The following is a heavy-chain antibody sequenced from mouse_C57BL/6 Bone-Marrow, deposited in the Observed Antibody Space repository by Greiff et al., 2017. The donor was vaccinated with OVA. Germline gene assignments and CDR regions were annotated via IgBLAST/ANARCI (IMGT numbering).Heavy chain of an antibody. D-gene: IGHD1-1*01. J-gene: IGHJ4*01. CDR1: GYTFTSCG. V-gene: IGHV1-81*01. CDR2: IYPRSGNT. Sequence: QVQLKESGAELARPGASVKLSCKASGYTFTSCGISWVKQRTGQGLEWIGEIYPRSGNTYYNEKFKGKATLTADKSSSTAYMELRSLTSEDSAVYFCARRGKLLRYCYAMDYWGQGTSVTVSS. CDR3: ARRGKLLRYCYAMDY.